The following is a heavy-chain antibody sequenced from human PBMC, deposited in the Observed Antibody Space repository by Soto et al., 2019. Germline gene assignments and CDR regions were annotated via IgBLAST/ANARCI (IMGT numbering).Heavy chain of an antibody. CDR3: ARNPVVNGALIYYYGMDV. D-gene: IGHD2-15*01. J-gene: IGHJ6*02. CDR1: GFTFSSYW. CDR2: INSDGSST. V-gene: IGHV3-74*01. Sequence: GGSLRLSCAASGFTFSSYWMHWVRQAPGKGLVWVSRINSDGSSTSYADSVKGRFTISRDNAKNTLYLQMNSLRAEDTAVYYCARNPVVNGALIYYYGMDVWGQGTTVTVSS.